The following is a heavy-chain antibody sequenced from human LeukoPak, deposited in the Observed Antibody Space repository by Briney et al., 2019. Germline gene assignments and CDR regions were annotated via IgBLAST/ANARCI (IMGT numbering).Heavy chain of an antibody. CDR3: ARVYEWGGYFDY. Sequence: GGSLRLSCSASGFILRSHAMHWVRQAPGKGLEYVSRISDNGGSTYYADSVKGRFTISRDNSKNTLYLQMNSLRAEDTAVYYCARVYEWGGYFDYWGQGTLVTVSS. CDR2: ISDNGGST. J-gene: IGHJ4*02. CDR1: GFILRSHA. V-gene: IGHV3-64*04. D-gene: IGHD2-8*01.